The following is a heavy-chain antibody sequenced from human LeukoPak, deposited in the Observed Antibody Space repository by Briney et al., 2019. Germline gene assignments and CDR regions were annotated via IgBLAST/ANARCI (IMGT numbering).Heavy chain of an antibody. CDR2: INHGGIT. V-gene: IGHV4-34*01. CDR3: ARDRGPVSGEYQLQPPLG. Sequence: SETLSLTCAVYGGSFSGYFWSWIRQPPGRGLEWIGAINHGGITNYNPSLKTRVTISVDTSKNQFSLRLTSVSAADTAVYYCARDRGPVSGEYQLQPPLGRGQRTLVTVSS. D-gene: IGHD2-2*01. CDR1: GGSFSGYF. J-gene: IGHJ4*02.